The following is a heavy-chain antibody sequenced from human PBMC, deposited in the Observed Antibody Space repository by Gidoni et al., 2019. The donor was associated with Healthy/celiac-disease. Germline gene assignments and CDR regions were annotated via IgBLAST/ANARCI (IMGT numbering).Heavy chain of an antibody. Sequence: EVQLVESGGGLVKPGGSLRLSCAASGFTFSSHSMNWVRQAPGKGLEWVSSISSSSSYIYYADSVKGRFTISRDNAKNSLYLQMNSLRAEDTAVYYCARDAGRVPAAISTLDYWGQGTLVTVSS. CDR3: ARDAGRVPAAISTLDY. CDR2: ISSSSSYI. J-gene: IGHJ4*02. D-gene: IGHD2-2*01. CDR1: GFTFSSHS. V-gene: IGHV3-21*01.